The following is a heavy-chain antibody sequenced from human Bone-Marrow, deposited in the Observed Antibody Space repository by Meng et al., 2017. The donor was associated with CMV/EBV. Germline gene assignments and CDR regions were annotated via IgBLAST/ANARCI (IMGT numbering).Heavy chain of an antibody. CDR1: GFTFSTYS. Sequence: GGSLRLSCSASGFTFSTYSMNWVRLAPGKGLEWVSSITSSSSYIDYADSVKGRFTISRDNAKNSLFLQMNSLRAEDTAVYYCARGPGAYCSSTSCYHFDYWGQGTLVTVSS. J-gene: IGHJ4*02. V-gene: IGHV3-21*01. CDR3: ARGPGAYCSSTSCYHFDY. CDR2: ITSSSSYI. D-gene: IGHD2-2*01.